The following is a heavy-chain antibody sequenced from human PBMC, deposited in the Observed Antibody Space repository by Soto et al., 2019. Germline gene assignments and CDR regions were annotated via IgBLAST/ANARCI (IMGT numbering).Heavy chain of an antibody. CDR2: ISWNSGSI. V-gene: IGHV3-9*01. D-gene: IGHD2-2*02. Sequence: GGSLRLSCAASGFTFDDYAMHWVRQAPGKGLEWVSGISWNSGSIGYADSVKGRFTISRDNAKNSLYLQMNSLRAEDTALYYCAKDKAGGEPAAISEVLSAFDIWGQGTMVTVSS. CDR3: AKDKAGGEPAAISEVLSAFDI. J-gene: IGHJ3*02. CDR1: GFTFDDYA.